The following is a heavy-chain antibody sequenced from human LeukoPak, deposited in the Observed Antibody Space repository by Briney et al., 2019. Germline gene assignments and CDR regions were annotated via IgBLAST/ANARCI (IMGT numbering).Heavy chain of an antibody. D-gene: IGHD3-3*01. CDR2: IKQDGSEK. V-gene: IGHV3-7*04. CDR1: GFTFSSYW. J-gene: IGHJ4*02. CDR3: ARGHDFWSGYEPTYFDY. Sequence: GGSLRLSCAASGFTFSSYWMSWVRQAPGKGLEWVANIKQDGSEKYYVDSVKGRFTISRDNAKNSLYLQMNSLRAEDTAVYYCARGHDFWSGYEPTYFDYWGQGTLVTVSS.